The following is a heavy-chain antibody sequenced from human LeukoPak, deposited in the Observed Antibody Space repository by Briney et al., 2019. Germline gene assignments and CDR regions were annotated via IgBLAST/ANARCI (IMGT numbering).Heavy chain of an antibody. Sequence: SETLSLTCTVSGGSISGHYWSWIRQPPGKGLEGIGYIYYIVSTNYNPSLKSRVSISLDTSNAQFSLKLSSVTAADTAVYYCARECLKWSSGYYMSWVDPWGQGTLVTVSS. D-gene: IGHD6-19*01. CDR1: GGSISGHY. V-gene: IGHV4-59*11. CDR2: IYYIVST. J-gene: IGHJ5*02. CDR3: ARECLKWSSGYYMSWVDP.